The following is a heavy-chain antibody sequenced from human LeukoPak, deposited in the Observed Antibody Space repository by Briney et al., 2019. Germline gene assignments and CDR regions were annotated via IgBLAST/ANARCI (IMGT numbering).Heavy chain of an antibody. D-gene: IGHD6-13*01. CDR2: ISAYNGNT. V-gene: IGHV1-18*01. CDR3: ARGDSSSWYARPFDY. Sequence: GASVKVSCKASGYTFTSYGISWVRQAPGQGLEWMGWISAYNGNTNYAQKLQGRVTMTTDTSTNTAYMELRSLRSDDTAVYYCARGDSSSWYARPFDYWGQGTLVTVSS. J-gene: IGHJ4*02. CDR1: GYTFTSYG.